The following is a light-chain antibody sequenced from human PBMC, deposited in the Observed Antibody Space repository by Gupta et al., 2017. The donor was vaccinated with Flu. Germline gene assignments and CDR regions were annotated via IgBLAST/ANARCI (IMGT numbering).Light chain of an antibody. V-gene: IGLV1-44*01. CDR3: AAWDDSLNGYV. J-gene: IGLJ1*01. CDR2: HND. CDR1: TSNIGRNS. Sequence: QSVMTQSPSASGTPGQRVRITCSGSTSNIGRNSVNWYYHLPGTAPKLLIYHNDQRPSGVPDRFSGSKSGTSASLAISGLQSEDEADYYCAAWDDSLNGYVFGTGTKVTVL.